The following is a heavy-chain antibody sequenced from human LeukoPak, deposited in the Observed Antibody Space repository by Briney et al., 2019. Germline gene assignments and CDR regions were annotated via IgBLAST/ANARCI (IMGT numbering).Heavy chain of an antibody. J-gene: IGHJ4*02. Sequence: SETLSLTCAVYGGSFSGYYWSWIRQPPGKGLEWIGEINHSGSTNYNPSLKSRVTISVDTSKNQFSLKLSSVTAADTAVYYCARGPRVAMVVVPAAIWGQGTLVTVSS. D-gene: IGHD2-2*01. CDR3: ARGPRVAMVVVPAAI. CDR1: GGSFSGYY. CDR2: INHSGST. V-gene: IGHV4-34*01.